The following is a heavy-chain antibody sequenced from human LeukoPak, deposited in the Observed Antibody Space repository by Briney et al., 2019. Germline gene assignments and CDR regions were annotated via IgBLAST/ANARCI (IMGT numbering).Heavy chain of an antibody. CDR2: IYSGGST. CDR3: AKDPTPYYDSSGAYFDY. CDR1: GFSVSSNY. Sequence: GGSLRLSCAAYGFSVSSNYMSWVRQAPGKGLEWVSVIYSGGSTYYADSVKGRFTISRDNSKSTLYLQMHSPRAEDTAVYYCAKDPTPYYDSSGAYFDYWGQGTLVTVSS. J-gene: IGHJ4*02. V-gene: IGHV3-53*01. D-gene: IGHD3-22*01.